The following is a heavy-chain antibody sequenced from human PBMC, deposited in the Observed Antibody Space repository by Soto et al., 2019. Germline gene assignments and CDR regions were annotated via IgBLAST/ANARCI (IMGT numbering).Heavy chain of an antibody. CDR1: GFTFDDYD. Sequence: EVQLVESGGGLVQPGRSLRLSCVASGFTFDDYDMHWVRQAPGKGLEWVSGITWSGGTRDYADSVKGRFTISRDNAKNSVYLQMDSLRVEDTALYYFIRGRQGWVQLLGRGTLVTVSS. CDR3: IRGRQGWVQL. D-gene: IGHD3-10*01. V-gene: IGHV3-9*01. J-gene: IGHJ1*01. CDR2: ITWSGGTR.